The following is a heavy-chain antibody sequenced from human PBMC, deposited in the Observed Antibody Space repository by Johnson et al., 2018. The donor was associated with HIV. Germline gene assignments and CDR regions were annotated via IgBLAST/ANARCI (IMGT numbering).Heavy chain of an antibody. CDR2: ISYDGSTK. CDR1: GFTFSTYA. Sequence: QMHLVESGGGLVKPGGSLRLSCAASGFTFSTYAIHWVRQAPGKGLEWVAIISYDGSTKYYADSVKGRFTISRDNSKNTLYLQMNSLRAEDTAVYYCARLEELLRAFDIWGQGTMVTVSS. V-gene: IGHV3-30-3*01. CDR3: ARLEELLRAFDI. D-gene: IGHD1-26*01. J-gene: IGHJ3*02.